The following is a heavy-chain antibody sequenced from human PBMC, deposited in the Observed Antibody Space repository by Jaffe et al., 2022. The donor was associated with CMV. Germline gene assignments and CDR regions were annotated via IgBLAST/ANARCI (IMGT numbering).Heavy chain of an antibody. D-gene: IGHD6-19*01. CDR3: ARHFVSLSGGFWNYWYFDL. V-gene: IGHV1-69*09. CDR2: VILDIG. J-gene: IGHJ2*01. CDR1: GGTFNSNS. Sequence: QVQLEQSGPEVKKPGSSVKISCKASGGTFNSNSISWVRQAPGQGLEWMGRVILDIGDYAQKFQGRVTITADKSTNTVHMELSSLTSDDTAVYYCARHFVSLSGGFWNYWYFDLWGRGTLVTVSS.